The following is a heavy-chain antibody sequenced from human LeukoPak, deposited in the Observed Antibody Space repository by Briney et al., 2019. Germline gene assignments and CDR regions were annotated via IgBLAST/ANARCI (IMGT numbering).Heavy chain of an antibody. V-gene: IGHV1-69*13. D-gene: IGHD3-3*01. CDR3: ASFVLRFLEWFEYYFDY. CDR1: VGTLRRYA. J-gene: IGHJ4*02. CDR2: IIPIFGTA. Sequence: SEKVSCKASVGTLRRYAISWVRQAPGQGLEWMGGIIPIFGTAKYAQKFQGRVTITADESTSTAYMELSSLRSEDTAVYYCASFVLRFLEWFEYYFDYWGQGTLVTVSS.